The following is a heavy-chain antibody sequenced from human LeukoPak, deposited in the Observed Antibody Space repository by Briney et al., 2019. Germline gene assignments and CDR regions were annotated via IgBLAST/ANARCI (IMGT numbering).Heavy chain of an antibody. CDR2: IYHSGSS. J-gene: IGHJ4*02. CDR3: ARVLSSSSLFDY. D-gene: IGHD6-13*01. Sequence: PSETLSLTCSVSGGSISNYYWSWIRQPPGKGLEWIGYIYHSGSSNYNPSLRSRVTLSVDTSKNQFSLSLSSVTAADTAVYYCARVLSSSSLFDYWGQGTLVTVSS. V-gene: IGHV4-59*01. CDR1: GGSISNYY.